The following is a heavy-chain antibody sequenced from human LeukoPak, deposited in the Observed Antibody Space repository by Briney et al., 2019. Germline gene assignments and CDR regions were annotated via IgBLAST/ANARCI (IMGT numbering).Heavy chain of an antibody. CDR3: AKAGYSTYYYYYYYMDV. CDR2: IRYDGSNK. J-gene: IGHJ6*03. D-gene: IGHD2-15*01. V-gene: IGHV3-30*02. Sequence: PGGSLRLSCAASGFTFSSYGMHWVRQAPGKGLEWVAFIRYDGSNKYYADSVKGRFTISRDNSKNTLYLQMNSLRAEDTAVYYCAKAGYSTYYYYYYYMDVWGKGTTVTISS. CDR1: GFTFSSYG.